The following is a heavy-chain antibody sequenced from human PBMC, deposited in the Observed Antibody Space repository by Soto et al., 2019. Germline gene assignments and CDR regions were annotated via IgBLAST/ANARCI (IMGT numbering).Heavy chain of an antibody. CDR2: ISGSGGST. Sequence: PGGSLRLSCAASGFTFSSYAMSWVRQAPGKGLEWVSAISGSGGSTYYADSVKGRFTISRDNSKNTLYLQMNSLRAEDTAVYYCAKGALWTTVTMAKNDYWGQGTLVTVSS. CDR1: GFTFSSYA. J-gene: IGHJ4*02. V-gene: IGHV3-23*01. D-gene: IGHD4-17*01. CDR3: AKGALWTTVTMAKNDY.